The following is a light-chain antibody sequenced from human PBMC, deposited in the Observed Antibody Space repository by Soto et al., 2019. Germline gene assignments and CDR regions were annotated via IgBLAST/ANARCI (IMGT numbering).Light chain of an antibody. Sequence: EIVLTQYPDTVSLSPGARATLSCRARQSVSTKYLTWFQRKPGQAPRLLFYGASSSATGIPERVSGSGSGTDFNLTIKRLEPEDYEGYYCQLYIISPPTFTFDQGPKLEIK. CDR1: QSVSTKY. V-gene: IGKV3-20*01. CDR3: QLYIISPPTFT. J-gene: IGKJ2*01. CDR2: GAS.